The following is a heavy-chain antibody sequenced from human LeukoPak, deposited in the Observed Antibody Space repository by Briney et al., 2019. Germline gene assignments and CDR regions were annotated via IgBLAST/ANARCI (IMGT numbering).Heavy chain of an antibody. V-gene: IGHV4-59*12. CDR3: ARGGGIWNWFDP. CDR2: IYYSGST. Sequence: PSETLSLTCTVSGGTISSYYWSWIRQPPGKGLEWIGYIYYSGSTNYNPSLKSRITISVDTSKNQFSLKLSSVTAADTAVYYCARGGGIWNWFDPWGQGALVTVSS. J-gene: IGHJ5*02. D-gene: IGHD2-15*01. CDR1: GGTISSYY.